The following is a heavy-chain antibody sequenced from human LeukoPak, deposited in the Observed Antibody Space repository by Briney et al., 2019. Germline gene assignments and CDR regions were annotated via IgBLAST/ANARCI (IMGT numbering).Heavy chain of an antibody. CDR2: IRNDGSNK. V-gene: IGHV3-30*02. J-gene: IGHJ4*02. CDR1: GFTFSTYG. D-gene: IGHD6-19*01. CDR3: ASRITVSLDY. Sequence: GGSLRLSCAASGFTFSTYGMHWVRQAPGRGLEWVAFIRNDGSNKYYADSVKGRFTISRDNSKNTLYLQVSSLRPEDTAVYYCASRITVSLDYWGQGTLVTVSS.